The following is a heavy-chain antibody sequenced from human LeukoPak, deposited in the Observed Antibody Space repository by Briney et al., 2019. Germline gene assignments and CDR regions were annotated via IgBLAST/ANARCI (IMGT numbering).Heavy chain of an antibody. Sequence: GGSLRLSCAASGFTFSDYYMSWIRQAQGKGLEWVSSISSSSSYIYYADSVKGRFTISRDNAKNSLYLQMNSLRAEDTAVYYCARAAMVDAFDIWGQGTMVTVSS. V-gene: IGHV3-11*06. CDR1: GFTFSDYY. D-gene: IGHD5-18*01. J-gene: IGHJ3*02. CDR3: ARAAMVDAFDI. CDR2: ISSSSSYI.